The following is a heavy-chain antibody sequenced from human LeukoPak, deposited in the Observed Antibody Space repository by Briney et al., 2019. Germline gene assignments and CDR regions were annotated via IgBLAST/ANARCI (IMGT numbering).Heavy chain of an antibody. J-gene: IGHJ4*02. CDR1: GYTFTSYD. CDR3: ARIPQAYSSSPDY. CDR2: INTKTGNP. D-gene: IGHD6-13*01. Sequence: ASVKVSCKASGYTFTSYDINWVRQATGQGLEWMGWINTKTGNPTYAQGFTGRFVFSLDTSVSTAYLQISSLKTEDTAVYYCARIPQAYSSSPDYWGQGTLVTVSS. V-gene: IGHV7-4-1*02.